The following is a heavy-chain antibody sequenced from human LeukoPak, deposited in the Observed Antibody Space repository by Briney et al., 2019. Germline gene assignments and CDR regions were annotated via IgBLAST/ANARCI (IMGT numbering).Heavy chain of an antibody. D-gene: IGHD2-2*03. Sequence: GGSLRLSCAVSGFTFSSYEMNWVRQAPGKGLEWVSYISSSGFNIYYADSVKGRFTISRDNAKNSLYLQMNSLRAEDTAVYYCATHGSAHYYMDVWGKGTTVTISS. CDR3: ATHGSAHYYMDV. J-gene: IGHJ6*03. CDR2: ISSSGFNI. CDR1: GFTFSSYE. V-gene: IGHV3-48*03.